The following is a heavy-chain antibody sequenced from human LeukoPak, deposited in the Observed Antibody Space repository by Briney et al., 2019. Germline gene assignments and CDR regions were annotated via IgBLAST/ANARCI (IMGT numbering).Heavy chain of an antibody. V-gene: IGHV4-30-4*08. CDR1: GGSISSGDYY. CDR3: ARVFRLSDCSGGTCYFHDAFDI. Sequence: SETLSLTCTVSGGSISSGDYYWSWIRQPPGKGLEWIGYIYYSGSTYYNPSLKSRVTISVDTSKNQFSLKLSSVTAADTAVYYCARVFRLSDCSGGTCYFHDAFDIWGQGTMVTVSS. CDR2: IYYSGST. J-gene: IGHJ3*02. D-gene: IGHD2-15*01.